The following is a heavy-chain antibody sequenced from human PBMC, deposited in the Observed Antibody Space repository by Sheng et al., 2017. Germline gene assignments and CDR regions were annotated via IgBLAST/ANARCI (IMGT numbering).Heavy chain of an antibody. Sequence: QVQLVESGGGVVQPGRSLRLSCAASGFTFSSYGMHWVRQAPGKGLEWVAVIWYDGSNKYYADSVKGRFTISRDNSKNTLYLQMNSLRAEDTAVYYCARERDCSGGSCHYYFDYWGQGTLVTV. CDR2: IWYDGSNK. CDR3: ARERDCSGGSCHYYFDY. V-gene: IGHV3-33*01. CDR1: GFTFSSYG. D-gene: IGHD2-15*01. J-gene: IGHJ4*02.